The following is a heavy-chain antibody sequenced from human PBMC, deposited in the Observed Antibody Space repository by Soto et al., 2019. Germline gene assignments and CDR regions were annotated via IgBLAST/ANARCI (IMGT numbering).Heavy chain of an antibody. V-gene: IGHV5-51*01. CDR1: GYSFTSYW. J-gene: IGHJ6*02. CDR3: ARSGDIVVVPAASGMDV. Sequence: PVESLKISCKGSGYSFTSYWIGCVLQMPVKVLEWMGIIYPGDSDTRYSPSFQGQVTISADKSISTAYLQWSSLKASDTAMYYCARSGDIVVVPAASGMDVWGQGTTVTVSS. CDR2: IYPGDSDT. D-gene: IGHD2-2*01.